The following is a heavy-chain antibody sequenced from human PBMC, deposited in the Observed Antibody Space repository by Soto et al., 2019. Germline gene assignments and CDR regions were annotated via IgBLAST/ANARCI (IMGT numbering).Heavy chain of an antibody. D-gene: IGHD2-15*01. V-gene: IGHV1-69*13. CDR3: ARGTAPDIVVAVAATAFDYYYYGMDV. Sequence: SVKVSCKASGGTFSSYAISWVRQAPGQGLEWMGGIIPIFGTANYAQKFQGRVTITADESTSTAYMELSSLRSEDTAVYYCARGTAPDIVVAVAATAFDYYYYGMDVWGKGTTVTVSS. CDR1: GGTFSSYA. CDR2: IIPIFGTA. J-gene: IGHJ6*04.